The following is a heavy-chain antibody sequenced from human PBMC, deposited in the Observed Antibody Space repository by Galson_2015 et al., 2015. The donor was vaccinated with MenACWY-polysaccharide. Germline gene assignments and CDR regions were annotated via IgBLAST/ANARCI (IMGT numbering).Heavy chain of an antibody. Sequence: QSGAEAEKPGASAKVSCKPSGDTFLKDGFSWGRQAPGQGLEWMGWMSVYTGNSKYAQTFQGRVTLTTDTSTRTTYLEMTSLRSDDTAVYYCAAKTPLRSGSYFILDVWGQGTAVTVSS. CDR2: MSVYTGNS. CDR3: AAKTPLRSGSYFILDV. CDR1: GDTFLKDG. D-gene: IGHD1-26*01. J-gene: IGHJ6*02. V-gene: IGHV1-18*01.